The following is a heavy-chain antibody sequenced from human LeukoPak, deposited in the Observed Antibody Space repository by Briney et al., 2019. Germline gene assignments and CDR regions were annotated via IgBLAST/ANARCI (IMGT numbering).Heavy chain of an antibody. Sequence: PSETLPLTCTVSGVSISTSTHYWAWIRQPPGKGLEWIASMFYRGSTYYNASLRSRVTLSVDTSMNQFSLKLSSVSASDTATFYCVRQGGWGGAASLIEFWGQGTLVTVSS. CDR2: MFYRGST. CDR3: VRQGGWGGAASLIEF. D-gene: IGHD2-15*01. J-gene: IGHJ4*02. V-gene: IGHV4-39*01. CDR1: GVSISTSTHY.